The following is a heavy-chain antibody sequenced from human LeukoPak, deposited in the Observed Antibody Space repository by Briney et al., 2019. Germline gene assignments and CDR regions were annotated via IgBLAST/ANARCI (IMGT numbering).Heavy chain of an antibody. J-gene: IGHJ5*02. D-gene: IGHD3-16*01. CDR2: IYYSGST. V-gene: IGHV4-59*11. CDR1: GGSMSSHY. CDR3: AKHLTDAYYDMIWFDP. Sequence: SETLSLTCSVSGGSMSSHYWSWIRQPPGKGLEWIGYIYYSGSTNYNPSLKGRVTISLDTSKNQFSLKLSSVTAADTAVYYCAKHLTDAYYDMIWFDPWGQGTLVTVSS.